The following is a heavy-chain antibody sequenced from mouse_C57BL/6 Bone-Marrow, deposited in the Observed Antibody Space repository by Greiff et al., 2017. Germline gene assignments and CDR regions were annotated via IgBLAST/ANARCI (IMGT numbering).Heavy chain of an antibody. D-gene: IGHD4-1*01. V-gene: IGHV2-2*01. CDR1: GFSLTSYG. J-gene: IGHJ4*01. CDR3: ARKGANWDAYYAMDY. Sequence: VMLVESGPGLVQPSQSLSITCTVSGFSLTSYGVHWVRQSPGKGLEWLGVIWSGGSTDYNAAFISRLSISKDNSKGQVFFKMNSLQADDTAIYYCARKGANWDAYYAMDYWGQGTSVTVSS. CDR2: IWSGGST.